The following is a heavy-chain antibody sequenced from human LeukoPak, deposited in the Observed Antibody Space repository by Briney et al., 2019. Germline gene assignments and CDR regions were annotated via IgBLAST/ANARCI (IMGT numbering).Heavy chain of an antibody. Sequence: GGSLTLSCAASGFTFSSYGMHWVRQAPGKGLEWVAFIRCDGSNKYYADSVKGRFTISRDNSKNTLYLQMNSLRAEDTAVYYCAKDRRYYDSSGSFDYWGQGTLVTVSS. J-gene: IGHJ4*02. V-gene: IGHV3-30*02. D-gene: IGHD3-22*01. CDR3: AKDRRYYDSSGSFDY. CDR1: GFTFSSYG. CDR2: IRCDGSNK.